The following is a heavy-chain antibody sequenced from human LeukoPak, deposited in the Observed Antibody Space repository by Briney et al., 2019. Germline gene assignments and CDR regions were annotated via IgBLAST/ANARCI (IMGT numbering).Heavy chain of an antibody. D-gene: IGHD3-10*01. CDR1: GGSISSGGYY. J-gene: IGHJ6*02. CDR2: IYYSGST. V-gene: IGHV4-31*03. CDR3: AREIPGTYYYGSGNGMDV. Sequence: SETLSLTCTVSGGSISSGGYYWSWIPQHPGKGLEWIGYIYYSGSTYYNPSLKSRVTISVDTSKNQFSLKLSSVTAADTAVYYRAREIPGTYYYGSGNGMDVWGQGTTVTVSS.